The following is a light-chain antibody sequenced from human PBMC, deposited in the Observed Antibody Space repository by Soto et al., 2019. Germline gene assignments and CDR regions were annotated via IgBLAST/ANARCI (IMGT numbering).Light chain of an antibody. CDR1: QSISSH. CDR2: AAS. J-gene: IGKJ1*01. CDR3: QQSYSAPWT. V-gene: IGKV1-39*01. Sequence: DIQMTQSPSSLSASVGDRITITCRASQSISSHLNWYQQKPGKAPKVLIYAASSLLSGVPSGFSGSGPGTDFTLTISSLQPEDFATYYCQQSYSAPWTFGQGTRVEIK.